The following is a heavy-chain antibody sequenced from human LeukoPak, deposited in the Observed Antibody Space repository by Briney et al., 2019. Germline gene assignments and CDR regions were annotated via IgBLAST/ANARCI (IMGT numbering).Heavy chain of an antibody. J-gene: IGHJ3*02. CDR1: GGSISSGDYY. V-gene: IGHV4-30-4*01. CDR2: IYYSGST. Sequence: SQTLSLTCTVSGGSISSGDYYSSWISQPPGKGLEWIGYIYYSGSTYYNPSLKSRVTISVDTSKNQFSLKLNSVTAADTAVYYCARNRIAVDAFDIWGQGAMVTVSS. CDR3: ARNRIAVDAFDI. D-gene: IGHD6-19*01.